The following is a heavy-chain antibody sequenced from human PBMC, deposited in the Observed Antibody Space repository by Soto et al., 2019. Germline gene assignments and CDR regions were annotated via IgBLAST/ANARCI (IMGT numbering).Heavy chain of an antibody. Sequence: QVQLVQSGAEVKKPGSSVKVSCKASGGTFSSYAISWVRQAPGQGLEWMGGIIPIFCTANYAQKFQGRVTITADESTSTAYLELSSLRSGDTAVYYCAGKRDEQHDFGDSWGEGTLVTVSS. CDR1: GGTFSSYA. V-gene: IGHV1-69*01. CDR2: IIPIFCTA. J-gene: IGHJ4*02. D-gene: IGHD3-3*01. CDR3: AGKRDEQHDFGDS.